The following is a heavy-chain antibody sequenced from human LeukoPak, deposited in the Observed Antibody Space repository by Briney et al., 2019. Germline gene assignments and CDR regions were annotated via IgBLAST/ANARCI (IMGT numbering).Heavy chain of an antibody. J-gene: IGHJ5*02. CDR1: GGSFSGYY. CDR2: INHSGST. Sequence: RPAETLSLTCAVYGGSFSGYYWSWIRQPPGKGLEWIGEINHSGSTNYNPSLKSRVTISVDTSKNQFSLTLSSVTAAETAVYYCARVVYYDILTGYSIRVNWFDPWGQGTLVTVSS. D-gene: IGHD3-9*01. V-gene: IGHV4-34*01. CDR3: ARVVYYDILTGYSIRVNWFDP.